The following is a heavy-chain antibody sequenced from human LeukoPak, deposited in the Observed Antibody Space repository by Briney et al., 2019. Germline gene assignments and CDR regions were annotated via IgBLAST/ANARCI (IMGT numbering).Heavy chain of an antibody. J-gene: IGHJ3*02. D-gene: IGHD2-15*01. CDR2: ITGSGGSA. CDR3: ARDSAGDAFDI. V-gene: IGHV3-23*01. CDR1: GFTFSNYA. Sequence: PGGSLRLSCAASGFTFSNYAMSWVRQTPGKGLEWVSAITGSGGSAYYADSVKGRFTISRDNSKNTLYLQMNSLRAEDTAIYYCARDSAGDAFDIWGQGTMVTVSS.